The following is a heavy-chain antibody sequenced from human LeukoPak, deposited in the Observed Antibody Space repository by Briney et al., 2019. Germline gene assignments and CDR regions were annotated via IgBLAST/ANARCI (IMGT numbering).Heavy chain of an antibody. CDR2: ISGSGGST. V-gene: IGHV3-23*01. J-gene: IGHJ5*02. CDR3: AKDRFNGYVWGSYLRFDP. Sequence: GGSLRLSCAASGFTFSSYAMSWVRQAPGKGLEWVSAISGSGGSTYYADSVKGRFTISRDNSKNTLYLQMNSLRAEDTAVYYCAKDRFNGYVWGSYLRFDPWGQGTLVTVSS. D-gene: IGHD3-16*02. CDR1: GFTFSSYA.